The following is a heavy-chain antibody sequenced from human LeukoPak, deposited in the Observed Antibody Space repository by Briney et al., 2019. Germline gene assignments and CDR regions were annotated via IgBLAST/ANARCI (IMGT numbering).Heavy chain of an antibody. D-gene: IGHD3-9*01. CDR3: ERDTYDILTGYYDY. CDR1: GFTFSTYS. Sequence: GWSLRLSCAASGFTFSTYSMNWVRQAPGKGLEWVSSISSSSSYIYYADSVKGRFTISRDNAKNSLYLQMNSLRAEDTAVYYCERDTYDILTGYYDYWGQGTLVTVSS. CDR2: ISSSSSYI. J-gene: IGHJ4*02. V-gene: IGHV3-21*01.